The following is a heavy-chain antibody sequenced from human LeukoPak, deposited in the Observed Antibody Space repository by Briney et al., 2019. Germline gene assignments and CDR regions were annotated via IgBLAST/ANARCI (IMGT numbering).Heavy chain of an antibody. J-gene: IGHJ4*02. V-gene: IGHV4-39*01. CDR3: ARRRAAAGPFDY. CDR2: INYRGNT. CDR1: GGSFSGGIYY. Sequence: SETLSPTCSVSGGSFSGGIYYWGWIRQPLGKGLEWIGNINYRGNTVYNPSLESRVSMSVDTSRSQFSLRLRSVTAADTSVYYCARRRAAAGPFDYWGQGTRVTVSS. D-gene: IGHD6-13*01.